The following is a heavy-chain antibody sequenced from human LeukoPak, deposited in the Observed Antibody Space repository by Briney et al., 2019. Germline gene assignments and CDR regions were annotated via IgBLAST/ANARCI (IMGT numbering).Heavy chain of an antibody. J-gene: IGHJ3*02. CDR3: AKESPERAFDI. CDR2: ISSSSSYI. CDR1: GFTFSSHS. Sequence: GGSLRLSCVASGFTFSSHSMNWVRQAPGKGLEWVSSISSSSSYIFYADSVKGRFTISRDNARNSVYLQMNSLRAEDMALYYCAKESPERAFDIWGQGTMVTVSS. V-gene: IGHV3-21*04.